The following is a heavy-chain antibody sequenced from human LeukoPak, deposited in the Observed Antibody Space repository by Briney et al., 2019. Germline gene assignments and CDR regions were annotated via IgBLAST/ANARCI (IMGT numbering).Heavy chain of an antibody. V-gene: IGHV3-30*18. CDR1: GFTFSSYG. D-gene: IGHD3-22*01. Sequence: RGGSLRLSCAASGFTFSSYGMHWVRQAPGKGLEWVAVISYDGSNKYYADSVKGRFTISRDNSKNTLYLQMNSLRAEDTAVYYCAKDRGDYYDSSGYAYWGQGTLVTVSS. CDR2: ISYDGSNK. CDR3: AKDRGDYYDSSGYAY. J-gene: IGHJ4*02.